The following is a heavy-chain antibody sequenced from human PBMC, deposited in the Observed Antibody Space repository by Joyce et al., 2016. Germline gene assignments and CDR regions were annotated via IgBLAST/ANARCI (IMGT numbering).Heavy chain of an antibody. J-gene: IGHJ4*02. CDR2: ISSDVEKT. CDR3: ARNLYPGYFDH. D-gene: IGHD2-2*01. CDR1: GFSFSTYA. Sequence: QVQLVDSGGAVVQPGKSLRLPCAASGFSFSTYAVHWVRQARGRGLEWVAVISSDVEKTYYADSVKGRFTISRDNSKNTVYLQMNSLRPEDTALYYCARNLYPGYFDHWGQGTLVTVSS. V-gene: IGHV3-30*04.